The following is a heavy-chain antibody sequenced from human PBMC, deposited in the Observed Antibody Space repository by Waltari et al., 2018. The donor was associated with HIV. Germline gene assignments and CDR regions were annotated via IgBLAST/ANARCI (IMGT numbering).Heavy chain of an antibody. D-gene: IGHD3-22*01. CDR1: GFVFCSYW. CDR3: ARGRYYDSLYYFDY. Sequence: VQLVESGGGLVQPVGSLSLACAASCHTGFVFCSYWMRWVRQAPGKGLWWVANIKQDGSETYYVDSVKGRFTVSRDNAKNSLFLHMNSLRAEDTAVYYCARGRYYDSLYYFDYWGQGTLVTVSS. V-gene: IGHV3-7*01. CDR2: IKQDGSET. J-gene: IGHJ4*02.